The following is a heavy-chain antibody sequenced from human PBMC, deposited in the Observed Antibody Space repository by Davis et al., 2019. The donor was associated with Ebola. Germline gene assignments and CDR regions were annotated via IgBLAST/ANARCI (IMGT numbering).Heavy chain of an antibody. Sequence: SETLSLTCAVSGGSISSSNWWSWVRQPPGKGLEWIGEIYHSGSTNYNPSLKSRLTISVDTSKNQFSLKLSSVTAADTAVYYCARLFGDFYYYGMDVWGQGTTVTVSS. CDR3: ARLFGDFYYYGMDV. J-gene: IGHJ6*02. CDR1: GGSISSSNW. D-gene: IGHD2-21*01. CDR2: IYHSGST. V-gene: IGHV4-4*02.